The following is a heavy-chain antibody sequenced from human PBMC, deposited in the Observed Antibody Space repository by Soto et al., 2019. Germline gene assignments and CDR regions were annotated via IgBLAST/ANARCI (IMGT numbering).Heavy chain of an antibody. CDR3: TRDTSGHYNYYYGMDV. J-gene: IGHJ6*02. CDR1: GFTFSTYD. CDR2: ISSSSNHI. D-gene: IGHD6-19*01. V-gene: IGHV3-21*01. Sequence: EVQVVESGGGLVKPGGSLRLSCAASGFTFSTYDMNWVRQAPGKGLEWVSSISSSSNHIYYLDSVKGRFTISRDNAKNSLSLQMNSLRAEDTAVYYCTRDTSGHYNYYYGMDVWGPGTTVTVSS.